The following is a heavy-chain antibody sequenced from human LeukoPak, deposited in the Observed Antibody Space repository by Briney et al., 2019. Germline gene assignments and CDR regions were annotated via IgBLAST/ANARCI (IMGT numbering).Heavy chain of an antibody. CDR2: FYWDDDK. J-gene: IGHJ4*02. Sequence: ESGPTLVKPTQTLTLTCTFSGFSLSTNGVGVGWTRQPPGKALEWLALFYWDDDKRYSPSLKSRLTITKDTSKNQVVLTMTNMDPVDTATYFCAHSQRDGSHGISLYYFDYWGQGTLVTVSS. CDR1: GFSLSTNGVG. CDR3: AHSQRDGSHGISLYYFDY. D-gene: IGHD5-24*01. V-gene: IGHV2-5*02.